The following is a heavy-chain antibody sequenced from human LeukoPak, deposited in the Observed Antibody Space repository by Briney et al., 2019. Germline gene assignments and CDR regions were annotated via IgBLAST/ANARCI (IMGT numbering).Heavy chain of an antibody. D-gene: IGHD3-16*02. CDR1: GFTFSSYG. V-gene: IGHV3-30*02. CDR3: AKIMITFGGVIVMVDY. Sequence: GGSLRLSCAASGFTFSSYGMHWVRQAPGKGLEWVAFIRYDGSNKYYADSVKGRFTISRDNSKNTLYLQMNSLRAEDTAAYYCAKIMITFGGVIVMVDYWGQGTLVTVSS. CDR2: IRYDGSNK. J-gene: IGHJ4*02.